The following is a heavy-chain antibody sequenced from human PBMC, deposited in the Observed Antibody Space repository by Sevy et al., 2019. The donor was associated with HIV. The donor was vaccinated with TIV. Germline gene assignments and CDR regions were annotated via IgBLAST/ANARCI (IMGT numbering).Heavy chain of an antibody. Sequence: SETLSLTCTVSGGSISSYYWSWIRQPPGKGLEWIGYNYYSGSTNYNPSLKSRVTISVDTSKNQFSLKLSSVTAADTAVYYCARAPGTVTAIPNYYMDVWGKGTTVTVSS. J-gene: IGHJ6*03. CDR2: NYYSGST. CDR1: GGSISSYY. D-gene: IGHD2-21*02. CDR3: ARAPGTVTAIPNYYMDV. V-gene: IGHV4-59*01.